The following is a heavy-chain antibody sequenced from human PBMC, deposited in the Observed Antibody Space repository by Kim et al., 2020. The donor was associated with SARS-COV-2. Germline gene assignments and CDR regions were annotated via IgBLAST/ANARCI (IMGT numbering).Heavy chain of an antibody. CDR3: VRACIRKSCLMGIDP. D-gene: IGHD2-2*01. Sequence: SETLSLTCTVSGVSISTGGYFWVWIRQPPRKGLEWIGSISSAGDTYYNPPLRRRLTMSVDTSKNQFSLLLSSVSAADTAVYFCVRACIRKSCLMGIDP. V-gene: IGHV4-39*01. CDR1: GVSISTGGYF. CDR2: ISSAGDT. J-gene: IGHJ5*02.